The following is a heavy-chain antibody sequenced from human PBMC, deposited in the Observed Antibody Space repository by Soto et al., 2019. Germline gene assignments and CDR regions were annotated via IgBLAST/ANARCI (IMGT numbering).Heavy chain of an antibody. CDR1: GYTFSNDG. D-gene: IGHD1-1*01. CDR3: ARGGPNSADYYYGMDV. Sequence: ASVKVSCKASGYTFSNDGINWVRQAPGQGLEWMGWISAYNGNTEYAQNFQGRVTMTTGTSTSTAYMELRSLRSDDTAVYSCARGGPNSADYYYGMDVWGLGTTVTVSS. V-gene: IGHV1-18*01. J-gene: IGHJ6*02. CDR2: ISAYNGNT.